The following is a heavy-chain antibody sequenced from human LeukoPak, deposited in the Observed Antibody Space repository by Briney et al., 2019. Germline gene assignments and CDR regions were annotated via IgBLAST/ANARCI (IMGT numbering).Heavy chain of an antibody. D-gene: IGHD6-13*01. Sequence: GGSLRLSCGGSGFTFSNYNINWVRQAPGKGLEWVSYISDNTGTIYYADSVQGRFTISRDNAKNSLFLQMNSLRAEDTAVYYCARVGYSSSFDLWGQGTLVTVSS. J-gene: IGHJ4*02. V-gene: IGHV3-48*01. CDR3: ARVGYSSSFDL. CDR1: GFTFSNYN. CDR2: ISDNTGTI.